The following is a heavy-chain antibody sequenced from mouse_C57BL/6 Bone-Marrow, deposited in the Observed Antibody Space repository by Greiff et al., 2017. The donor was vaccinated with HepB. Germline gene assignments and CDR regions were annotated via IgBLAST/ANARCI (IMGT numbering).Heavy chain of an antibody. CDR3: AREGGDSSGYFAY. CDR1: GFTFSSYA. Sequence: EVKVVESGGGLVKPGGSLKLSCAASGFTFSSYAMSWVRQTPEKRLEWVATISDGGSYTYYPDNVKGRFTISRDNAKNNLYLQMSHLKSEDTAMYYCAREGGDSSGYFAYWGQGTLVTVSA. CDR2: ISDGGSYT. D-gene: IGHD3-2*02. J-gene: IGHJ3*01. V-gene: IGHV5-4*01.